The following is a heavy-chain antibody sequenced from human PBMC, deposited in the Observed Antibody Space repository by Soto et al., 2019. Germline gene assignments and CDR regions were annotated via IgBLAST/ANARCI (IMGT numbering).Heavy chain of an antibody. D-gene: IGHD4-17*01. Sequence: SETLSLTCGVSGYSISSGYYWGWIRQPPGKGLEWIGSRNHRGNTYYNPSLKSRVTISIDTSKNQVSLKLTSVTAADTAVYFCARTGDDYGYYIDHWGQGTLVTVSS. CDR2: RNHRGNT. CDR1: GYSISSGYY. CDR3: ARTGDDYGYYIDH. V-gene: IGHV4-38-2*01. J-gene: IGHJ4*02.